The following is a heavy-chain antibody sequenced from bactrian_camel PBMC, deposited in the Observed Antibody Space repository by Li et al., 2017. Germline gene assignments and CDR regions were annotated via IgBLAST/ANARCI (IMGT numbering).Heavy chain of an antibody. CDR1: GITFREPD. CDR2: IVYGGKP. CDR3: ATYNPGFGDRECRHLRPPPREN. Sequence: HVQLVESGGGSVQAGGSLTLTCTASGITFREPDTGWYRQAAGKECELVSTIVYGGKPYYSDSVKGRFTASLDSASNTASLQMNNLKPEDTAIYYCATYNPGFGDRECRHLRPPPRENWGQGTQVTVS. V-gene: IGHV3S53*01. D-gene: IGHD5*01. J-gene: IGHJ4*01.